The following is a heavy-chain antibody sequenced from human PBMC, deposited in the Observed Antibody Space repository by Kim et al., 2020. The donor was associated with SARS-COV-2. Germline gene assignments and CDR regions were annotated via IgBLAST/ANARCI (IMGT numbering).Heavy chain of an antibody. CDR3: ASMRELLNDDY. V-gene: IGHV3-48*03. J-gene: IGHJ4*02. CDR2: ISSSGSTI. D-gene: IGHD1-26*01. Sequence: LSLTCAASGFTFSSYEMNWVRQAPGKGLEWVSYISSSGSTIYYADSVKGRFTISRDNAKNSLYLQMNSLRAEDTAVYYCASMRELLNDDYWCQGTLVTVSS. CDR1: GFTFSSYE.